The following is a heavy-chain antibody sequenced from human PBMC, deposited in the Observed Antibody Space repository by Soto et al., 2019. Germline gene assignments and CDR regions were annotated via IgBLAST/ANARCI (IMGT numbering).Heavy chain of an antibody. D-gene: IGHD2-21*01. Sequence: QVQLQQWGAGLLKPSETLSLTCVVSGGSLSDYFWSWIRQPPGMALEWIGEINHLGSINYNPSLKSRVTMSVATSKNQFSLTLNSVTAADTATYYCARGGISHWAYFYYMDVWDRGTTVTVSS. CDR3: ARGGISHWAYFYYMDV. J-gene: IGHJ6*03. CDR1: GGSLSDYF. V-gene: IGHV4-34*01. CDR2: INHLGSI.